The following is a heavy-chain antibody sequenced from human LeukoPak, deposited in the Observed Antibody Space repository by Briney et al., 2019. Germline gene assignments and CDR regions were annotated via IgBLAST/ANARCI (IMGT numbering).Heavy chain of an antibody. CDR3: ATDQRYAFDY. D-gene: IGHD3-9*01. CDR1: GFSFTDYP. CDR2: IRTTAEGAKYA. J-gene: IGHJ4*02. Sequence: GGSLRLSCATSGFSFTDYPMNWVRQAPGKGPEWISNIRTTAEGAKYAYYADSVKGRVTISRDDGKNTLYQHMNSLRDDDTAVYYCATDQRYAFDYWGQGILVTVSS. V-gene: IGHV3-48*02.